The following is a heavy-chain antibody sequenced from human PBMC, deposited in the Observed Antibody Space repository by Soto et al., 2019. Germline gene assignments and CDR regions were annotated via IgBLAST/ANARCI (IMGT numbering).Heavy chain of an antibody. CDR2: TNTNTGGT. D-gene: IGHD4-17*01. V-gene: IGHV1-2*04. CDR3: ARSNAPTVTTPSFDY. CDR1: GYSFTDYY. J-gene: IGHJ4*02. Sequence: ASVKVSCRASGYSFTDYYIHWVRQAPGQTFEWLAWTNTNTGGTNYAQKSQGWVTVTRDTSISTAYMELRGLKSDDTAVYYCARSNAPTVTTPSFDYWGQGTLVTVSS.